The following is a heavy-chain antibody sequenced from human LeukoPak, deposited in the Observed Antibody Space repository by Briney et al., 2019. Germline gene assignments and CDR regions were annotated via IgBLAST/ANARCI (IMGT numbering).Heavy chain of an antibody. Sequence: SETLSLTCTVSGGSISSYYWSWIRQPPGKGLEWIGYIYYSGSTNYNPSLKSRVTISVDTSKNQFSLKLSSVTAADTAVYYCARETGYSYGLFDYWGQGTLVTVSS. D-gene: IGHD5-18*01. J-gene: IGHJ4*02. CDR2: IYYSGST. CDR3: ARETGYSYGLFDY. CDR1: GGSISSYY. V-gene: IGHV4-59*01.